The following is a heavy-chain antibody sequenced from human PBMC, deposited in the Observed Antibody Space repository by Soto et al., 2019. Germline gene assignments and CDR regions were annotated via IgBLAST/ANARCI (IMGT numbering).Heavy chain of an antibody. CDR2: IYYSGST. J-gene: IGHJ6*02. D-gene: IGHD5-12*01. Sequence: SETLSLTCTVSGGSISSSSYYWGWIRQPPGKGLEWIGSIYYSGSTYYNPSLKSRVTISVDTSKNQFSLKLSSVTAADTAVYYCARQPLQGDGYNYYYYGMDVWGQGTTVTVSS. CDR3: ARQPLQGDGYNYYYYGMDV. V-gene: IGHV4-39*01. CDR1: GGSISSSSYY.